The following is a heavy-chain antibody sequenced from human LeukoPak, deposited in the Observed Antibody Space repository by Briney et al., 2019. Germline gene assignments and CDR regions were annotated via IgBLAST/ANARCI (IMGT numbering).Heavy chain of an antibody. D-gene: IGHD6-13*01. V-gene: IGHV3-7*01. Sequence: GGSLRLSCAASGFTFSSYWMSWVRQAPGKGLEWVANIKQDGSEKYYVDSVKGRFTISRDNAKNSLYLQMNSLRAEDTAVCYCAREGYSSSWYLKYFDYWGQGTLVTVSS. CDR1: GFTFSSYW. CDR3: AREGYSSSWYLKYFDY. CDR2: IKQDGSEK. J-gene: IGHJ4*02.